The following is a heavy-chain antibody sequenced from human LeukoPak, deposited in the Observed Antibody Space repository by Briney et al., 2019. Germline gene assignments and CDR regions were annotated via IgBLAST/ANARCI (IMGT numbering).Heavy chain of an antibody. CDR2: INHSGST. J-gene: IGHJ5*02. CDR1: GVSFSGYY. Sequence: PSETLSLTCAVYGVSFSGYYWSWIRQPPGKGLEWIGEINHSGSTNYNPSLKSRVTISVDTSKNQFSLKLSSVTAADTAVYYCARVFSHNWFDPWGQGTLVTVSS. CDR3: ARVFSHNWFDP. V-gene: IGHV4-34*01.